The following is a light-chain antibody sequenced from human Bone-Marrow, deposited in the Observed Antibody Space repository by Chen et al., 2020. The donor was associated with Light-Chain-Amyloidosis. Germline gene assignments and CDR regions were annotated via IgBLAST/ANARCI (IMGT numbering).Light chain of an antibody. CDR2: DDS. CDR1: NIGSTS. Sequence: SYVLTQPSSVSVATGQTATMTCGGNNIGSTSVHCYQQTPGQAPLLVVYDDSDRPSGIPERLSGSNSGNTATLTISRVEAGDEADYYCQVWDRSSDRPVFGGGTKLTVL. V-gene: IGLV3-21*02. J-gene: IGLJ3*02. CDR3: QVWDRSSDRPV.